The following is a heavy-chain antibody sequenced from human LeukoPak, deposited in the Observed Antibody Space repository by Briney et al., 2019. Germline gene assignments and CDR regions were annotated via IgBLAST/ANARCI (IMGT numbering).Heavy chain of an antibody. V-gene: IGHV3-7*01. CDR3: ARDATRGGDFDS. J-gene: IGHJ4*02. CDR2: INEDGSTT. Sequence: GGSLGLSCAASGFTFRSYWMGWVRQTPGRGLEWLANINEDGSTTYYVDSVRGRFTISRNNADNSLYLQMNSLRAEDTAVYYCARDATRGGDFDSRGQGTLVTVSS. D-gene: IGHD2-15*01. CDR1: GFTFRSYW.